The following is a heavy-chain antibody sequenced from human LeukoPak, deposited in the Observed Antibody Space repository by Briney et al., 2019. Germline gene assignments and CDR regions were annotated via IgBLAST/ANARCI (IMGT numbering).Heavy chain of an antibody. CDR2: IYHNGNT. Sequence: PGGSLRLSCAASGFSFSSYGMHWVRQPPGKGLEWIGEIYHNGNTNYNPSLKSRVTISVDKSKNQFSLKLRSVTAADTAVYYCATSRDGYNKFDYWGQGTLVTVSS. D-gene: IGHD5-24*01. V-gene: IGHV4-4*02. CDR3: ATSRDGYNKFDY. CDR1: GFSFSSYG. J-gene: IGHJ4*02.